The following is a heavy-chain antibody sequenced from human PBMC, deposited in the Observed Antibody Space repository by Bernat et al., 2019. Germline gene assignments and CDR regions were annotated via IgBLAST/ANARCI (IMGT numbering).Heavy chain of an antibody. CDR2: ISSTANTI. D-gene: IGHD6-13*01. CDR3: ARGPTWYSRASNFDY. V-gene: IGHV3-48*03. J-gene: IGHJ4*01. CDR1: GFSFSDYE. Sequence: EVQLLESGGGLVQPGWSLRLSCAASGFSFSDYEMNWVRQAPGKGLEWVSYISSTANTIDYADSVKGRFTISRDNTKKSLYLQMKNVRAEDTADYYCARGPTWYSRASNFDYWGRGTLVTVSS.